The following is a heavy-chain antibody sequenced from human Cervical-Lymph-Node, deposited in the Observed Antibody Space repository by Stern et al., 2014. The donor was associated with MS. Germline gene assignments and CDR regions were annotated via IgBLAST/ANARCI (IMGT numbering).Heavy chain of an antibody. CDR3: IRDSLSSASTIRNYYYGMDV. J-gene: IGHJ6*02. Sequence: QVQLVQSGAEVKKPGASVKISCKASGYTFSGHYMHWVRQAPGQGLEWMACITNNSSFTNYAHKFQGRVTMTRDTSITTAYMELSRLRSDDTAVYFCIRDSLSSASTIRNYYYGMDVWGQGTTVTVSS. V-gene: IGHV1-2*07. CDR1: GYTFSGHY. D-gene: IGHD5/OR15-5a*01. CDR2: ITNNSSFT.